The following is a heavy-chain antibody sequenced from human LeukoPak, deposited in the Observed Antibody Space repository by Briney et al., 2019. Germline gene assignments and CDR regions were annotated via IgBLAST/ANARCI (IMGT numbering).Heavy chain of an antibody. J-gene: IGHJ4*02. V-gene: IGHV1-2*02. CDR1: GYTFTGYY. D-gene: IGHD3-22*01. CDR3: ARDRWLGDSSGVFDY. CDR2: INPNSGGT. Sequence: ASVKVSCKASGYTFTGYYMHWVRQAPGQGLEWMGWINPNSGGTNYAQKFQGRVTMTRDTSISTAYTELSRLRSDDTAVYYCARDRWLGDSSGVFDYWGQGTLVTVSS.